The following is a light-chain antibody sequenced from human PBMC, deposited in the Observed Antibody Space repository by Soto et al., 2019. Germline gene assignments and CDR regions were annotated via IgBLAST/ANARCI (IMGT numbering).Light chain of an antibody. CDR1: QPIXNNY. Sequence: VLTQCPGTLSLSPGESATLSCRASQPIXNNYPAWYEQKPGQPPRLLXYAASSRATGSPARCSGSGSATDFTLTISSLEPEYFAVYYCQQRSNGGITFGQGTRLEIK. CDR3: QQRSNGGIT. V-gene: IGKV3D-20*02. J-gene: IGKJ5*01. CDR2: AAS.